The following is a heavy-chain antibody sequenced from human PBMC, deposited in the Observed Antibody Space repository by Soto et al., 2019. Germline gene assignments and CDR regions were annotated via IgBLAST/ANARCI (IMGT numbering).Heavy chain of an antibody. CDR1: GLSVSNNY. J-gene: IGHJ6*02. D-gene: IGHD3-3*02. V-gene: IGHV3-53*02. Sequence: EVQLVETGGGLIQPGGSLRLSCAASGLSVSNNYMSWVRQAPGKGLEWVSIIHSGGRTYYADTVRGRFTISRDNSKNTLYLQMASLRAEDTAVDYCARDTLFSRRGRDVWGQGTTVTVSS. CDR2: IHSGGRT. CDR3: ARDTLFSRRGRDV.